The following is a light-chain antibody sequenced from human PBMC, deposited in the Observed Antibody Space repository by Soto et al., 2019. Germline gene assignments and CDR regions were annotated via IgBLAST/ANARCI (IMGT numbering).Light chain of an antibody. CDR1: QSVGSN. CDR3: QQSGNSIT. V-gene: IGKV3-20*01. Sequence: EIVIAQSPATLSVSPGERVTLSCRASQSVGSNLAWYQQKPGQAPRLLIYGASSRATGIPDRFSGSGSGTDSTLTISRLEPEDFAVYYCQQSGNSITFGQGTRLEIK. J-gene: IGKJ5*01. CDR2: GAS.